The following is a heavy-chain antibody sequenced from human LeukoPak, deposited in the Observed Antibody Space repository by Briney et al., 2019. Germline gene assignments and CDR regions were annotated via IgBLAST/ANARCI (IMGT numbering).Heavy chain of an antibody. CDR3: AKRGVVIRVILVGFHKEAYYFDS. V-gene: IGHV3-23*01. CDR2: ISGSGGGT. D-gene: IGHD3-10*01. CDR1: GITLSNYG. J-gene: IGHJ4*02. Sequence: GGSLRLSCAVSGITLSNYGMSWVRQAPGKGLEWVASISGSGGGTHYADSVKGRFTISRDNPKNTLHLQMNSLRAEDTAVYFCAKRGVVIRVILVGFHKEAYYFDSWGQGALVTVSS.